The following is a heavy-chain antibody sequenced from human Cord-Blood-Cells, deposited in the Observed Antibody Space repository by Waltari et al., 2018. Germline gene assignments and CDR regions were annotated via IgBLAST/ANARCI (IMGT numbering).Heavy chain of an antibody. V-gene: IGHV4-34*01. D-gene: IGHD2-2*01. J-gene: IGHJ4*02. Sequence: QVQLQQWGAGLLKPSETLSLTCAVYGGSFSGYYCSWIRQPQGKGLEWIGEINHSGSTNYNPSLKSRVTISVDTSKNQFSLKLSSVTAADTAVYYCARWDCSSTSCYDYWGQGTLVTVSS. CDR2: INHSGST. CDR1: GGSFSGYY. CDR3: ARWDCSSTSCYDY.